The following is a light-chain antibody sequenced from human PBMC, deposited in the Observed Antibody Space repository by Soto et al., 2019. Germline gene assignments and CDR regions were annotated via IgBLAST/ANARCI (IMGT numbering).Light chain of an antibody. V-gene: IGKV1-39*01. J-gene: IGKJ3*01. Sequence: DIQMTQSPSSLSASVGDRVTITCRASQSISSYLNWYQQKPGKDPKLLIYAASSLQSGVPSRFSGSGSGTDFTLTISSLQTEDFSTYFCQQTYSIPRFTFGPGTKVDVK. CDR3: QQTYSIPRFT. CDR2: AAS. CDR1: QSISSY.